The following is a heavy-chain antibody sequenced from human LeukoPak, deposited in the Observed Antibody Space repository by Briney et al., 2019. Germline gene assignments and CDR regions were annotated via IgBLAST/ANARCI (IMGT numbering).Heavy chain of an antibody. V-gene: IGHV4-39*07. J-gene: IGHJ5*02. CDR1: GGSISSSGYY. CDR2: IYHSGST. CDR3: ARVPHMDFGELSLLRFDP. Sequence: SETLSLTCTVSGGSISSSGYYWGWIRQPPGKGLEWIGSIYHSGSTYHNPSLKSRVTISLDTSKNQFSLKLSSVTAADTAVYYCARVPHMDFGELSLLRFDPWGQGTLVAVSS. D-gene: IGHD3-10*01.